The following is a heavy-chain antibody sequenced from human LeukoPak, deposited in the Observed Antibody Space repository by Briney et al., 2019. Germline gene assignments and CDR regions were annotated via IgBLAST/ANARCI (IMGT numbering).Heavy chain of an antibody. CDR2: INHSGST. CDR1: GGSFSGYY. D-gene: IGHD3-9*01. V-gene: IGHV4-34*01. J-gene: IGHJ4*02. Sequence: SETLSLTCAVYGGSFSGYYWSWIRQPPGKGLEWIGEINHSGSTNYNPSLKSRVTISVDTSKNQFSLKLSSVTAADTAVYYCARGLTGYTQAPGYWGQGTLVTVSS. CDR3: ARGLTGYTQAPGY.